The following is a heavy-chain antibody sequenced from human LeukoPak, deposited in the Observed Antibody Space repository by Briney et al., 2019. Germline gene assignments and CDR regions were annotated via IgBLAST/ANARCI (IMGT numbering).Heavy chain of an antibody. V-gene: IGHV4-59*01. CDR3: ARVGIAAAGFFNWFDP. CDR2: IYYSGST. Sequence: PSETLSLTCTVSGGSIGSYYWSWIRQPPGKGLEWIGYIYYSGSTNYNPSLKSRVTISVDTSKNQFSLKLSSVTAADTAVYYCARVGIAAAGFFNWFDPWGQGTLVTVSS. CDR1: GGSIGSYY. J-gene: IGHJ5*02. D-gene: IGHD6-13*01.